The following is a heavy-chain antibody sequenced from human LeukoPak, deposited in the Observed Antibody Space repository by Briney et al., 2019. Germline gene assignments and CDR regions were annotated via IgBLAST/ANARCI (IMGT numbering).Heavy chain of an antibody. CDR3: ARAGKSDIVVVVGAGDFHQ. CDR1: GGSISSYY. D-gene: IGHD2-15*01. CDR2: IYYSGST. Sequence: PSETLSLTCTVSGGSISSYYWSWIRQPPGKGLEWIGYIYYSGSTYYNPSLKSRVTISVDTSKNQFSLKLSSVTAADTAVYYCARAGKSDIVVVVGAGDFHQWGQGTLVTVSS. J-gene: IGHJ1*01. V-gene: IGHV4-59*12.